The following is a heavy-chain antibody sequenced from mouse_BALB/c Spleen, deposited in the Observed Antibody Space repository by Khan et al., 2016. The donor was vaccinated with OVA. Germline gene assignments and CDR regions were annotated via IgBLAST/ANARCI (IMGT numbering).Heavy chain of an antibody. D-gene: IGHD2-10*01. V-gene: IGHV7-3*02. CDR3: ARDNPTPMDY. Sequence: EVELVEPGGGLVQPGDSLRLSCATSGFTFTAYYMSCVRMPPGKALEWLGFIRNKANGYTTEFSPSVKGRFTISRDNSQSILYLQMNTLRAEDSATYYCARDNPTPMDYWGQGTSVTVSS. CDR2: IRNKANGYTT. CDR1: GFTFTAYY. J-gene: IGHJ4*01.